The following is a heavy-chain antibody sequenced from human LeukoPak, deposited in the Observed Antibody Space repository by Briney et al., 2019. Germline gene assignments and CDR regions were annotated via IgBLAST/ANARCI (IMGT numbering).Heavy chain of an antibody. D-gene: IGHD6-13*01. Sequence: SETLSLTCTVSGGSISSSSYYWGWIRQPPGKGREWIGSIYYSGSTYYNPSLKSRVTISVDTSKNQFSLKLSSVTAADTAVYYCARQILAAAGRYNWFDPWGQGTQVTVSS. CDR2: IYYSGST. J-gene: IGHJ5*02. V-gene: IGHV4-39*01. CDR1: GGSISSSSYY. CDR3: ARQILAAAGRYNWFDP.